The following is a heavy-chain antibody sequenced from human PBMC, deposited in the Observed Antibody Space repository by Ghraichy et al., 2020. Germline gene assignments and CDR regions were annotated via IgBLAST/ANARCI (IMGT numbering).Heavy chain of an antibody. CDR1: GGSISSGGYS. D-gene: IGHD3-16*02. J-gene: IGHJ4*02. CDR2: IYHSGST. CDR3: ARVLPRYSIDY. Sequence: SETLSLTCAVSGGSISSGGYSWSWIRQPPGKGLEWIGYIYHSGSTYYNPSLKSRVTISVDRSKNQFSLKLSSVTAADTAVYYCARVLPRYSIDYWGQGTLVTVSS. V-gene: IGHV4-30-2*01.